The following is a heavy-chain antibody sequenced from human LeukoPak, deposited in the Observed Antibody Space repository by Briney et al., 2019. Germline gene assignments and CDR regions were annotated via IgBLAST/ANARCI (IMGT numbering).Heavy chain of an antibody. Sequence: SQTLSLTCAISGDSFSSSSATWSWIRQSPSRGLECLGRTYYRSKWYNDYAVSVRSRITINPDTSKNQFSLHLNSVTPEDTAVYYCGRGWHYIDSWGQGTLVTVSS. CDR3: GRGWHYIDS. CDR2: TYYRSKWYN. CDR1: GDSFSSSSAT. V-gene: IGHV6-1*01. D-gene: IGHD6-13*01. J-gene: IGHJ4*02.